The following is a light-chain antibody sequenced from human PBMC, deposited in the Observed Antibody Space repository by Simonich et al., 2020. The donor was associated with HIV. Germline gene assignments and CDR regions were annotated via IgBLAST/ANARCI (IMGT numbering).Light chain of an antibody. Sequence: EIVMTQSPATLSVSPGERATLPCRASKSVSSNLTWYQQKPAQAPMLLIYGASTRATCIPAKFSGSGSGTEFTLTISSMQSEDFALYYCQQYKNWPPAPIYTFGQGTKLEIK. V-gene: IGKV3-15*01. J-gene: IGKJ2*01. CDR2: GAS. CDR1: KSVSSN. CDR3: QQYKNWPPAPIYT.